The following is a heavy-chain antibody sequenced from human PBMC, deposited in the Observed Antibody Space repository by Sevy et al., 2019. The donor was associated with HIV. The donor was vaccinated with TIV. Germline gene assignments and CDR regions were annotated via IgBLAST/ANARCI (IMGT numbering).Heavy chain of an antibody. CDR2: ISSSSSYI. Sequence: GGSLRLSCAASGFTFSSYSMNWVRQAPGKGLEWVSSISSSSSYIYYADSVKGRFTISRDNAKNSLYLQMNSLRAEDTAVYYCARDLVPYYYGSGDWGQGTLVTVSS. V-gene: IGHV3-21*01. CDR3: ARDLVPYYYGSGD. D-gene: IGHD3-10*01. CDR1: GFTFSSYS. J-gene: IGHJ4*02.